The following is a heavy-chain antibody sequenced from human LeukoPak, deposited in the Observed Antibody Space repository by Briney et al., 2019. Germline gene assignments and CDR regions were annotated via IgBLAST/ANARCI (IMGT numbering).Heavy chain of an antibody. Sequence: SETLSLTCAVYGGSFSGYYWSWIRQPPGKGLEWIGEINHSGSTNYNSSLKSRVTISVDTSKNQFSLKLSSVTAADTAVYYCARAFDIWGQGTMVTVSS. J-gene: IGHJ3*02. CDR2: INHSGST. CDR1: GGSFSGYY. CDR3: ARAFDI. V-gene: IGHV4-34*01.